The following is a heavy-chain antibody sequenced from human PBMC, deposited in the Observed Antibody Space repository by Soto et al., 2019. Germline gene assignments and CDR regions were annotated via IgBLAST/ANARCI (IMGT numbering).Heavy chain of an antibody. Sequence: GGSLRLSCAASGFTFSNYAMSWVRQAPGKGLEWVSVIIASGSSTYYADSVKGRFTISRDNSKNTLFLQMNSLRADDTATYYCAKFYTMSTRWFDPCGQGTRVTVSS. CDR2: IIASGSST. J-gene: IGHJ5*02. CDR3: AKFYTMSTRWFDP. D-gene: IGHD2-2*02. CDR1: GFTFSNYA. V-gene: IGHV3-23*01.